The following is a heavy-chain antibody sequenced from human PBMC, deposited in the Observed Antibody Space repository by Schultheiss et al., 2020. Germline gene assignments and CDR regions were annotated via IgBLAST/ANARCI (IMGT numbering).Heavy chain of an antibody. Sequence: ETLSLTCAASGFTFSSYAMSWVRQAPGKGLEWVSAISGSGGSTYYADSVKGRFTISRDNSKNTLYLQMNSLRAEDTAVYYCAKDRGDYWGQGTLVTVSS. CDR2: ISGSGGST. CDR3: AKDRGDY. J-gene: IGHJ4*02. CDR1: GFTFSSYA. V-gene: IGHV3-23*01.